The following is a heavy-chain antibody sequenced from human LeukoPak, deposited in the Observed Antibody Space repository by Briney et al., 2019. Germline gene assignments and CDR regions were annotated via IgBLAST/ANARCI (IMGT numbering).Heavy chain of an antibody. D-gene: IGHD4/OR15-4a*01. J-gene: IGHJ6*03. CDR2: IYAGGST. CDR1: GGSISSNNYY. V-gene: IGHV4-61*02. Sequence: SETLSLTCTVSGGSISSNNYYWSWIRQPAGKGLEWIGRIYAGGSTNYNPSLKSRVTMSVDTSKNQFSLKLSSVTAADTAVYYCARDQVWWPLGSLSYYMDVWGKGTTVTVSS. CDR3: ARDQVWWPLGSLSYYMDV.